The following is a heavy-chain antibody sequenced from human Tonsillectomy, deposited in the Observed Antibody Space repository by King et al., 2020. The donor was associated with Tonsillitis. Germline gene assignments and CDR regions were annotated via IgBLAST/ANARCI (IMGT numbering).Heavy chain of an antibody. CDR3: AREKGMAKLRGFDY. J-gene: IGHJ4*02. V-gene: IGHV4-34*01. CDR1: GGSFSGYY. Sequence: VQLQQWGAGLLKPSETLSLTCAVYGGSFSGYYWSWIRQSPGQGLEWLGEINHSGSTNYNPALNSRATISVDPSKNQVSLKLSSVTAADTAVYYCAREKGMAKLRGFDYWGQGTLVTVSS. CDR2: INHSGST. D-gene: IGHD5-24*01.